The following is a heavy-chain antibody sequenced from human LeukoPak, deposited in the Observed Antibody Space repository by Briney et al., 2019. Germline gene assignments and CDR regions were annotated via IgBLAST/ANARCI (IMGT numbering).Heavy chain of an antibody. J-gene: IGHJ5*02. D-gene: IGHD6-25*01. CDR2: ISSSGSTI. CDR3: ARDSGWFDP. CDR1: GFIVRSNH. V-gene: IGHV3-48*03. Sequence: QTGGSLRLSCAAFGFIVRSNHINWVRQAPGKGLEWVSYISSSGSTIYYADSVKGRFTISRDNAKNSLYLQMNSLRAEDTAVYYCARDSGWFDPWGQGTLVTVSS.